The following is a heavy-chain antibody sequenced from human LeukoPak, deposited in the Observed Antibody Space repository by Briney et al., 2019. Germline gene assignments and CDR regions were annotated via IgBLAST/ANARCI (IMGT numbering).Heavy chain of an antibody. Sequence: GGSLRLSCAASGFTFSSYAMSWVRQAPGKGLEWVSAISGSGGSTYYADSVKGRFTISRDNSKNTLYLQMNSLRTEDTAMYFCAREAYGSGHRYSDFWGQGTLVTVSS. CDR1: GFTFSSYA. CDR3: AREAYGSGHRYSDF. CDR2: ISGSGGST. J-gene: IGHJ4*02. D-gene: IGHD6-19*01. V-gene: IGHV3-23*01.